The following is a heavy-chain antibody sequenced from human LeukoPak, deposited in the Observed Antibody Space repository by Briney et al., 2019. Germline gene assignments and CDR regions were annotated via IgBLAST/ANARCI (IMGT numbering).Heavy chain of an antibody. CDR3: ARGPSGSYYGDAFDI. CDR1: GYTFTSYG. Sequence: ASVKVSCKASGYTFTSYGISWVRQAPGQGLEWRGMINPSGGSTSYAQKFQGRVTMTRDTSTSTVYMELSSLRSEDTAVYYCARGPSGSYYGDAFDIWGQGTMVTVSS. D-gene: IGHD3-10*01. J-gene: IGHJ3*02. V-gene: IGHV1-46*01. CDR2: INPSGGST.